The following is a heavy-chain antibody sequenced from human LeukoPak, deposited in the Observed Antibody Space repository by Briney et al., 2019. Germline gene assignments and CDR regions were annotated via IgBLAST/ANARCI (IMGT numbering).Heavy chain of an antibody. CDR2: IRSKTDGGTT. D-gene: IGHD6-13*01. V-gene: IGHV3-15*01. CDR3: TTAEYSSSWSFDY. J-gene: IGHJ4*02. CDR1: GFTFSNAW. Sequence: PGGSLRLSCAASGFTFSNAWMSWVRQAPGKGLEWVGRIRSKTDGGTTDYAAPVKGRFTISRDDSKNTPYLQMNSLKTEDTAVYYCTTAEYSSSWSFDYWGQGTLVTVSS.